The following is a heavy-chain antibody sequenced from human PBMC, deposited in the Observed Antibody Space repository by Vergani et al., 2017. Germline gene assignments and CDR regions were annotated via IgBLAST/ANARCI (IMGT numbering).Heavy chain of an antibody. Sequence: QVQLVQSGAEVKKPGASVKVSCKASGYTFTSYGISWVRKAPGQVLEWMGWISAYNGKTNYAQKLQGRVTMTTDTSTSTAYMELRSLRSDDTALYYCARSGKYYDYVWGSYRDDYWSQGTLVTVSS. CDR3: ARSGKYYDYVWGSYRDDY. V-gene: IGHV1-18*01. CDR1: GYTFTSYG. D-gene: IGHD3-16*02. J-gene: IGHJ4*02. CDR2: ISAYNGKT.